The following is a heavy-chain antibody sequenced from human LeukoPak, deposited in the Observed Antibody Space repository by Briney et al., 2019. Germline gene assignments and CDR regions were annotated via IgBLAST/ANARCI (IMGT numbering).Heavy chain of an antibody. V-gene: IGHV5-51*01. J-gene: IGHJ5*02. Sequence: GESLKISCKGSGLSFTSYWIGWVRQMPGNGLEWMGIIYPGDSDTRYRPSFQGQVTISADKSISTAYLQWSSLKASDTAMYYCARHQPDNWFDPGGQGTLVTVSS. CDR2: IYPGDSDT. CDR3: ARHQPDNWFDP. CDR1: GLSFTSYW.